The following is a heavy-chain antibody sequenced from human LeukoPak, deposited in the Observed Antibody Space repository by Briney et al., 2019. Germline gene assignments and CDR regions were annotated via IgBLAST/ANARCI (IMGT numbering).Heavy chain of an antibody. V-gene: IGHV3-30*18. Sequence: GGSLRLSCAASGFTFSSYGMHWVRQAPGKGLEWVAVISYDGSNKYYADSVKGRFAISRDNSKNTLYLQMNSLRAEDTAVYYCAKDDRRDSGYVHYYYYYGMDVWGRGTTVTVSS. CDR1: GFTFSSYG. CDR2: ISYDGSNK. CDR3: AKDDRRDSGYVHYYYYYGMDV. D-gene: IGHD5-12*01. J-gene: IGHJ6*02.